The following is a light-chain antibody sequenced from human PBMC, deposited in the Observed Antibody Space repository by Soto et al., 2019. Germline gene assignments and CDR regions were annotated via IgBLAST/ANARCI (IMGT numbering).Light chain of an antibody. J-gene: IGKJ3*01. CDR3: QQYGNSPFT. V-gene: IGKV3-20*01. Sequence: EIVLTQSPGTLSLSPGERATLSCRASQSVSSSYLAWYQQKPGQAPRLLIYGASSRATGIPDRFSGSGSGTDLTLTISRLVPEDFAVYYCQQYGNSPFTFGPGTKVDIK. CDR1: QSVSSSY. CDR2: GAS.